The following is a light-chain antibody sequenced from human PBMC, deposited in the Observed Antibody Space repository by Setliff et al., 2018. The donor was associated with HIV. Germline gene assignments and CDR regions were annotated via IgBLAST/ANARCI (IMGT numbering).Light chain of an antibody. CDR2: DVT. Sequence: QSALTQPASMSGSPGQSITVSCTGTSSDVGGFNFVSWYQQHTGKAPRLMIYDVTNRPSGVSNRFSGSKSGNTASLTISGLQAEDEADYYCTSYANSSTYIFGTGTKVTVL. CDR1: SSDVGGFNF. CDR3: TSYANSSTYI. J-gene: IGLJ1*01. V-gene: IGLV2-14*03.